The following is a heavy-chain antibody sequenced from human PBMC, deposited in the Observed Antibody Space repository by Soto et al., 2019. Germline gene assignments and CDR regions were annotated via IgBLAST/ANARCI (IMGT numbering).Heavy chain of an antibody. J-gene: IGHJ6*02. CDR3: ARVTELGTGYAMDV. CDR2: ILPKFGKT. D-gene: IGHD1-7*01. CDR1: GGTFSDSG. V-gene: IGHV1-69*06. Sequence: QVRLAQSGTEVKKPGSSVKVSCKASGGTFSDSGVTWVRQAPRQGLEWVGAILPKFGKTNYAQKFQGRVAIIADKSPDTVFLAVSRLKSRDTAVYFCARVTELGTGYAMDVWGQGTTVIVSS.